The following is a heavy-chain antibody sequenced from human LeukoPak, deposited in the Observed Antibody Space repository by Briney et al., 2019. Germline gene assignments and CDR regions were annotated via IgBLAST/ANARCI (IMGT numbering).Heavy chain of an antibody. J-gene: IGHJ4*02. CDR3: APGVTPPYYFDY. V-gene: IGHV3-30-3*01. CDR2: ISYDGSNK. Sequence: GGSLRLSCAASGFTFSSYAMHWVRQAPGKGLEWVAAISYDGSNKYYADSVKGRFTISRDNSKNTLYLQMNSLRAEDTAVYYCAPGVTPPYYFDYWGQGTLVTVSS. D-gene: IGHD5-18*01. CDR1: GFTFSSYA.